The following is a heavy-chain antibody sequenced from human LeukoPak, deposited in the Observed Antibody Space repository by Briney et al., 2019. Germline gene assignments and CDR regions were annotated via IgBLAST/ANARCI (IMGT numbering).Heavy chain of an antibody. J-gene: IGHJ4*02. D-gene: IGHD3-3*01. CDR3: ARASYEAYYDFWSGYYATFDY. V-gene: IGHV3-74*01. Sequence: GGSLRLSCAASGFSFSSYWMHWVRQAPGKGLVWVSRINGDGSSTRYADSVKGRFTISRDNAKNSLYLQMNSLRAEDTAVYYCARASYEAYYDFWSGYYATFDYWGQGTLVTVSS. CDR1: GFSFSSYW. CDR2: INGDGSST.